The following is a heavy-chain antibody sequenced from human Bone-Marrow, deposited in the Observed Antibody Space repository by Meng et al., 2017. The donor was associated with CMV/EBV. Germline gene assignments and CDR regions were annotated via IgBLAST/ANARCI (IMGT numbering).Heavy chain of an antibody. J-gene: IGHJ6*02. D-gene: IGHD2-2*02. CDR2: IIPILGIA. Sequence: LVKVSCKASGGTFSSYAISWVRQAPGQGLEWMGGIIPILGIANYAQKFQGRVTITADKSTSTAYMELSSLRSEDTAVYYCARVPPLAGVVPAAIDYYYYGMDVWGQGTTVTVSS. CDR3: ARVPPLAGVVPAAIDYYYYGMDV. V-gene: IGHV1-69*10. CDR1: GGTFSSYA.